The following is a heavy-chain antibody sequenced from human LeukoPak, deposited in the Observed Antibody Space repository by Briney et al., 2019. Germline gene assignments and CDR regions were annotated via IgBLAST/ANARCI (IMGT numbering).Heavy chain of an antibody. V-gene: IGHV1-18*01. D-gene: IGHD1-26*01. CDR2: FSAYNGNT. J-gene: IGHJ6*04. Sequence: ASVKVSCKASGYTFTSYGISWVRQAPGQGLEWMGWFSAYNGNTNYAQKLQGRVTMTTDTSTSTAYMELRSVRSDDTAVYYCARGTPSVHYYYGMDVWGEGTTVTVSS. CDR3: ARGTPSVHYYYGMDV. CDR1: GYTFTSYG.